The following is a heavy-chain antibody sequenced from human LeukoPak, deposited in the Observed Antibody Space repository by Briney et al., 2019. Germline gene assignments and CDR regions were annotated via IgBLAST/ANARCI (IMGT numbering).Heavy chain of an antibody. Sequence: ASMKVSCKVSGYTFTSNYIHWVRQAPGQGLEWMGMIYPRDGSTSYAQKFQGRVTVTRDTSTSTVHMELSGLRSEDTAVYYCARDQEGFDYWGQGTLVTVSS. CDR1: GYTFTSNY. J-gene: IGHJ4*02. CDR2: IYPRDGST. CDR3: ARDQEGFDY. V-gene: IGHV1-46*01.